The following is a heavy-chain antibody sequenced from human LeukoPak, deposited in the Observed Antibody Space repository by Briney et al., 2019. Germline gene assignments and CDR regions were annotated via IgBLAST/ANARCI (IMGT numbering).Heavy chain of an antibody. CDR3: ARDVGAKNYYYYYYMDV. CDR1: GYTFTGYY. J-gene: IGHJ6*03. V-gene: IGHV1-2*02. Sequence: ASVKVSCKASGYTFTGYYMHWVRQAPGQGLEWMGWINPNSGGTNYAQKFQGRVTMTRDTSISTAYMELSRLRSDDTAVYYCARDVGAKNYYYYYYMDVWGKGTTVTVSS. CDR2: INPNSGGT. D-gene: IGHD1-26*01.